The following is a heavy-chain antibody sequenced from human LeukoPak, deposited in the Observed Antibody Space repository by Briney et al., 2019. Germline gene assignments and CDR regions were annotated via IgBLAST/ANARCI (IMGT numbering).Heavy chain of an antibody. CDR1: GFTFSNYW. CDR3: AKDTYYDSSGYYPRPDAFDI. D-gene: IGHD3-22*01. V-gene: IGHV3-74*01. Sequence: PGGSLRLSCAASGFTFSNYWMHWVRQAPGKGLVWVSRINIDGSSTSYADLVKGRFTVSRDNAKNTLYLQMNSLRAEDTAVYYCAKDTYYDSSGYYPRPDAFDIWGQGTMVTVSS. CDR2: INIDGSST. J-gene: IGHJ3*02.